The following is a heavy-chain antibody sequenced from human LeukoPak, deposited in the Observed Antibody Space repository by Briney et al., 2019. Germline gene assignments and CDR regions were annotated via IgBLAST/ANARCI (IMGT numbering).Heavy chain of an antibody. D-gene: IGHD2-2*01. CDR1: EFTFRSYN. CDR2: ISTSSDYI. V-gene: IGHV3-21*01. CDR3: ARVGSTSWYLDY. Sequence: GGSLRLSCVASEFTFRSYNMNWVRQAPGKGLEWVSSISTSSDYIYHADSVKGRFTFSRDNARNSMYLQMNSLRADDTAVYYCARVGSTSWYLDYWGQGTLVTVSS. J-gene: IGHJ4*02.